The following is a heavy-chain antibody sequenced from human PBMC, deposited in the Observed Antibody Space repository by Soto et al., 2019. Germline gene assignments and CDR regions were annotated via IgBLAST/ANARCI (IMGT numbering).Heavy chain of an antibody. CDR2: IYYSGST. CDR3: ARDVHIVVVPGWLDP. D-gene: IGHD2-2*01. J-gene: IGHJ5*02. V-gene: IGHV4-30-4*01. Sequence: SETLSLTCTVSGGSISSGDYYWSWIRQPPGKGLEWIGYIYYSGSTYYNPSLKSRVTISVDTSKNQFSLKLSSVTAADTAVYYCARDVHIVVVPGWLDPWGQGTLVTVYS. CDR1: GGSISSGDYY.